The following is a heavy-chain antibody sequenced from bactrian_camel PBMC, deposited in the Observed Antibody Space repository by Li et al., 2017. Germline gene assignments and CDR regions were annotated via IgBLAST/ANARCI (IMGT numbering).Heavy chain of an antibody. CDR1: THSTTNCG. Sequence: HVQLVESGGGSVQAGGSLRLSCTASTHSTTNCGVHWLRQATGKEREVVAAIYTGDGSSVYADSVKGRITISLENAKRTVYLQMNSLKPEDTAMYYCAADRYCTGRGHLLLLAEYTEWGQGTQVTVS. CDR3: AADRYCTGRGHLLLLAEYTE. J-gene: IGHJ4*01. CDR2: IYTGDGSS. V-gene: IGHV3S1*01. D-gene: IGHD3*01.